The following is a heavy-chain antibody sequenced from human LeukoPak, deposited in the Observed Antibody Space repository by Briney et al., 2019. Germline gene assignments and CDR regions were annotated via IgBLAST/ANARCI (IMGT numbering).Heavy chain of an antibody. CDR1: GFTFSSYA. Sequence: GGSLRLSCAASGFTFSSYAMHWVRQAPGKGLEWVAVISYDGSNKYYADSVKGRFTISRDNSKNTLYLQMNSLRAEDTAVYYCASTSSPGYSSGWFGEVDYWGQGTLVTVSS. CDR3: ASTSSPGYSSGWFGEVDY. V-gene: IGHV3-30*04. CDR2: ISYDGSNK. D-gene: IGHD6-19*01. J-gene: IGHJ4*02.